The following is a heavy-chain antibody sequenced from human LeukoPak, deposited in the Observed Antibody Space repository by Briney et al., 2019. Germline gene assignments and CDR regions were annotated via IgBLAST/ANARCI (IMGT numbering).Heavy chain of an antibody. CDR2: IYTSGST. CDR3: ARLAPSGHSYGYDY. CDR1: GGSISSYY. J-gene: IGHJ4*02. D-gene: IGHD5-18*01. V-gene: IGHV4-4*09. Sequence: PSETLSLTCTVSGGSISSYYWSWIRQPPGKGLEWIGYIYTSGSTNYNPSLKSRVTISVDTSKNQFSLKLSFVTAADTAVYYCARLAPSGHSYGYDYWGQGTLVTVSS.